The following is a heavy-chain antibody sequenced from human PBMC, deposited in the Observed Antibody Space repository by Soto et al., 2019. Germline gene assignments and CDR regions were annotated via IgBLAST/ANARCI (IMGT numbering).Heavy chain of an antibody. Sequence: SETLSLTCTVSGGSISSYYWSWIRQPPGNGLEWIGYIYYSGSTNYNPSLKSRVTISVDTSKNQFSLKLSSVTAADTAVYYCARDNQYPTIFGVVTANWFDPWGQGTLVTVSS. D-gene: IGHD3-3*01. J-gene: IGHJ5*02. V-gene: IGHV4-59*01. CDR3: ARDNQYPTIFGVVTANWFDP. CDR2: IYYSGST. CDR1: GGSISSYY.